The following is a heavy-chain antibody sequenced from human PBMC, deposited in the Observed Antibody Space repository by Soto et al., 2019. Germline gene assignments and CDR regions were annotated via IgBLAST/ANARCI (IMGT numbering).Heavy chain of an antibody. D-gene: IGHD6-13*01. J-gene: IGHJ4*02. CDR2: ISYDGSNK. Sequence: GGSLRLSCAASGFTFSSYGMHWVRQAPGKGLEWVAVISYDGSNKYYADSVKGRFTISRDNSKNTLYLQMNSLRAEDTAVYHCAKDYSSSWFSYYFDYWGQGTLVTVSS. CDR1: GFTFSSYG. V-gene: IGHV3-30*18. CDR3: AKDYSSSWFSYYFDY.